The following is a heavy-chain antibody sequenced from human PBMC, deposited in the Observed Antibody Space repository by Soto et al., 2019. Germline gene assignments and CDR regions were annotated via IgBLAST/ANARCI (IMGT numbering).Heavy chain of an antibody. CDR2: ISGSGGST. D-gene: IGHD2-2*01. Sequence: GGSLRLSCADSGFTFSSYAMSWVRQAPGKGLEWVSAISGSGGSTYYADSVKGRFTISRDNSKNTLYLQMNSLRAEDTAVYYCARNGYCSSTSCYHWFDPWGQGTLVTVSS. CDR3: ARNGYCSSTSCYHWFDP. CDR1: GFTFSSYA. V-gene: IGHV3-23*01. J-gene: IGHJ5*02.